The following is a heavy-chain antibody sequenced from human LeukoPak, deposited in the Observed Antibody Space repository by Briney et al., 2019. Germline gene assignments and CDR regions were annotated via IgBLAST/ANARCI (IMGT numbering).Heavy chain of an antibody. CDR1: GGSISSSSYY. J-gene: IGHJ4*02. CDR3: ARLGSSYYDSSGYHGAVY. CDR2: IYYSGST. D-gene: IGHD3-22*01. Sequence: PSETLSLTCTVSGGSISSSSYYWGWIRQPPGKGLEWIGSIYYSGSTYYNPSLKSRVTISVDTSKNQFSLKLSSVTAADTAVYYCARLGSSYYDSSGYHGAVYWGQGTLVTVSS. V-gene: IGHV4-39*01.